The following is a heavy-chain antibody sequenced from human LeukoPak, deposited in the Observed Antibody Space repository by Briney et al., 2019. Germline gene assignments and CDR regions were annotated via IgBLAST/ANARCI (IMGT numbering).Heavy chain of an antibody. CDR2: ISGSGGST. CDR3: ANRGGYYYDSSGYPFDI. D-gene: IGHD3-22*01. J-gene: IGHJ3*02. CDR1: GFTFSSYA. Sequence: GGSLRLSCAASGFTFSSYAMSWVRQAPGKGLEWVSAISGSGGSTYYADSVKGRFTISRDNSKNTLYLQMNSLRAEDTAVYYCANRGGYYYDSSGYPFDIWGQGTMVTVSS. V-gene: IGHV3-23*01.